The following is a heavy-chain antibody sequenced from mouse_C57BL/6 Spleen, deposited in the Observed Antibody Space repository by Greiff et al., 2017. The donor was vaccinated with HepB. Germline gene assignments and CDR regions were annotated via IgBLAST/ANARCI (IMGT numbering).Heavy chain of an antibody. D-gene: IGHD2-5*01. CDR1: GYTFTSYW. CDR2: IDPSDSYT. J-gene: IGHJ2*01. CDR3: ARWNSNYPMYYFDY. Sequence: QVHVKQSGAELVKPGASVKLSCKASGYTFTSYWMQWVKQRPGQGLEWIGEIDPSDSYTNYNQKFKGKATLTVDTSSSTAYMQLSSLTSEDSAVYYCARWNSNYPMYYFDYWGQGTTLTVSS. V-gene: IGHV1-50*01.